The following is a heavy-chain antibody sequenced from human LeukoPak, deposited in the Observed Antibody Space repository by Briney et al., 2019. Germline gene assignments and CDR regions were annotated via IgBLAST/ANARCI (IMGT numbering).Heavy chain of an antibody. V-gene: IGHV5-51*01. J-gene: IGHJ4*02. Sequence: GESLKISCKGSGYSFSTYWIGWVRQMPGEGLEWMGIIYPGDSDLRYSPSFQGQVTISADKSISTAYLQWSSLKASDTAMYYCARVRKQYGSGWYFDFWGQGTLVTVSS. CDR2: IYPGDSDL. CDR3: ARVRKQYGSGWYFDF. D-gene: IGHD6-19*01. CDR1: GYSFSTYW.